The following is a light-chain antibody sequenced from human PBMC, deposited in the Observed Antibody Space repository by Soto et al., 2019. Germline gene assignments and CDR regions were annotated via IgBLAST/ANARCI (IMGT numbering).Light chain of an antibody. V-gene: IGKV1-33*01. CDR1: QDINTY. J-gene: IGKJ4*01. CDR3: QHDDNLLLT. CDR2: DAS. Sequence: DIQMTQSPSSLSASVGDRVTINCQASQDINTYLNWYQQKPGKAPKLLIYDASKLETGVTSRFSGGGSGTDFTLTVTSLQPEDIATYFCQHDDNLLLTFGGGTKVEL.